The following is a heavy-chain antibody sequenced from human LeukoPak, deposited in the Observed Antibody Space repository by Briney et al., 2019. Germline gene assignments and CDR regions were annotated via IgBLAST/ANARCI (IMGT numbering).Heavy chain of an antibody. J-gene: IGHJ6*02. Sequence: SQTLTLTCTISGDSVSSNSAAWNWIRQSPSRGLEWLGRTYYRSKWYNDYAVSVKSRITINPDTSKNQFSLQLNSVTPEDTAVYYCARFSVAGIYYYYGMDVWGQGTTVTVSS. CDR3: ARFSVAGIYYYYGMDV. CDR2: TYYRSKWYN. CDR1: GDSVSSNSAA. V-gene: IGHV6-1*01. D-gene: IGHD6-19*01.